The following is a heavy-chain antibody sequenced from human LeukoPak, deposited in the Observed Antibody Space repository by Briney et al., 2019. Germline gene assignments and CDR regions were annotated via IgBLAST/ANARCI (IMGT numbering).Heavy chain of an antibody. Sequence: SETLSLTCAVYGGSFSGYYWSWIRQPPGKGLEWIGEINHSGSTNYNPSLKSRVTISVDTSKNQFSLKLSSVTAADTAVYYCARGGPSGNDYWGQGTLVTVSP. J-gene: IGHJ4*02. CDR3: ARGGPSGNDY. D-gene: IGHD3-10*01. V-gene: IGHV4-34*01. CDR2: INHSGST. CDR1: GGSFSGYY.